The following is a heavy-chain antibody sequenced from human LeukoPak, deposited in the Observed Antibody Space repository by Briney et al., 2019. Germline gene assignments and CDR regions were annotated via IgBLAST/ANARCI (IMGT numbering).Heavy chain of an antibody. V-gene: IGHV4-39*07. CDR1: GGSISSGGYY. CDR2: IYYSGST. J-gene: IGHJ5*02. CDR3: ARARSGSGWYWFDP. D-gene: IGHD6-19*01. Sequence: SETLSLTCTVSGGSISSGGYYWGCIRQPPGKGLEWVGSIYYSGSTHYNPSLESRVTISVDTSKNQFSLKLSSVTAADTAVYYCARARSGSGWYWFDPWGQGTLVIVSS.